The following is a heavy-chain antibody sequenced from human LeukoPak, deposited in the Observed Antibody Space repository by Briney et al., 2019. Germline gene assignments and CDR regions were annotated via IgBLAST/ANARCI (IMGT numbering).Heavy chain of an antibody. CDR1: GFYYNNYG. D-gene: IGHD3-10*01. V-gene: IGHV3-23*01. CDR3: ATTYYYGSGYYYYMDV. J-gene: IGHJ6*03. CDR2: ISPNGVIT. Sequence: GGSLRLSCVASGFYYNNYGMNWVRQAPGKGLEWVSGISPNGVITYYADSVKGRFTISRDNSKGTVYLQMNSLRGEDTAVYYCATTYYYGSGYYYYMDVWGKGTTVTISS.